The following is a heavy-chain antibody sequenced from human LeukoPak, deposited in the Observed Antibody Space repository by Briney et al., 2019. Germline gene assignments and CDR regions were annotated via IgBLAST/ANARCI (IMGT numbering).Heavy chain of an antibody. J-gene: IGHJ4*02. D-gene: IGHD1-26*01. CDR2: FYYSGST. Sequence: SETLSLTYTVSGGSISSTTSYWGWIRQPPGKGLEWVGSFYYSGSTSFNPSLKSGVTISADMSKNQFSLKLSSVTAADTAVYYCAHQPSGSYSIDYWGQGTLVTVSS. V-gene: IGHV4-39*01. CDR1: GGSISSTTSY. CDR3: AHQPSGSYSIDY.